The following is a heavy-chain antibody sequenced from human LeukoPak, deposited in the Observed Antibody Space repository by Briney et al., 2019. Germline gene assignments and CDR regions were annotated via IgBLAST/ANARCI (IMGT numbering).Heavy chain of an antibody. V-gene: IGHV3-11*05. CDR2: ISSSRSFT. CDR3: ARDSV. Sequence: GGSLRLSCAASGFSFSDHYVSWIRQAPGKGLEWVSYISSSRSFTNYADSVKGRFTISRDTAKNSLYLQMNSLRAEDTAVYYCARDSVWGQGTLVTVSS. J-gene: IGHJ4*02. CDR1: GFSFSDHY.